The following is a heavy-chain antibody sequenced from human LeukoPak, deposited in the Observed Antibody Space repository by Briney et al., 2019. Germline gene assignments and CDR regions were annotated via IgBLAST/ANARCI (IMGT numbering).Heavy chain of an antibody. CDR3: ARDKMGGFDY. J-gene: IGHJ4*02. D-gene: IGHD3-16*01. V-gene: IGHV4-39*07. CDR2: IYYDGST. CDR1: GFTVSSNY. Sequence: PGGSLRLSCAASGFTVSSNYMSWVRQPPGKGLEWIGSIYYDGSTYYNPSLKSRVTISVDKSKNQFSLKLSSVTAADTAVYYCARDKMGGFDYWGQGTLVTVSS.